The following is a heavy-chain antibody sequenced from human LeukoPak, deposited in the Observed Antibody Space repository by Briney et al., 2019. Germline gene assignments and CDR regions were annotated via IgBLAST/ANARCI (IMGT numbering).Heavy chain of an antibody. CDR3: ARRLTQYDCFDP. CDR2: TYYRSTWYN. D-gene: IGHD2-2*01. Sequence: SQTLSLTCAISVDSVSSNSVTWNWIRQSPSRGLEWLGRTYYRSTWYNDYAVSVRGRITVNPDTSKNQFSLHLNSVTPEDTAVYYCARRLTQYDCFDPWGQGILVTVSS. V-gene: IGHV6-1*01. CDR1: VDSVSSNSVT. J-gene: IGHJ5*02.